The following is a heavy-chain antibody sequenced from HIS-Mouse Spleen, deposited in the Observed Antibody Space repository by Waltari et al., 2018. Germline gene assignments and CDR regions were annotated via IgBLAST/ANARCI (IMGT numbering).Heavy chain of an antibody. V-gene: IGHV4-59*01. Sequence: QVQLHESGPGLVKPSETLSLTCPVSGGSISSYYWSWIRQPPGKGLEWLGYIYYSGSTNYNPSLKSRVTISVDTTKNQFSLKLRSVTAADTAVYYCARASRDLLLPRYFDLWGRGTLVTVSS. CDR3: ARASRDLLLPRYFDL. J-gene: IGHJ2*01. CDR2: IYYSGST. CDR1: GGSISSYY.